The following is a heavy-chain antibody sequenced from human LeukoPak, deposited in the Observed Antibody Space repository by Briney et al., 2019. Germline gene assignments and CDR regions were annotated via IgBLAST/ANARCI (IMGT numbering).Heavy chain of an antibody. J-gene: IGHJ4*02. Sequence: GASVKVSCKASGYTFTSYEINWVRQATGQGLEWMGWMNPNSGDTAYAQKIQDRVTMTRSTSISTAYMELSSLRSEDTAVYYCARGLGSYDSSELTWPMISFWGQGTLVTVSS. D-gene: IGHD3-22*01. CDR3: ARGLGSYDSSELTWPMISF. CDR1: GYTFTSYE. CDR2: MNPNSGDT. V-gene: IGHV1-8*01.